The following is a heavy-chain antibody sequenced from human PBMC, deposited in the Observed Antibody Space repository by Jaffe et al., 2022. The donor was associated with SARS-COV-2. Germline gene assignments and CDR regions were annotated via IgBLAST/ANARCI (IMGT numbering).Heavy chain of an antibody. J-gene: IGHJ4*02. D-gene: IGHD3-9*01. V-gene: IGHV3-30-3*01. CDR3: ARARVGYFDWLQY. CDR1: GFTFSSYA. Sequence: QVQLVESGGGVVQPGRSLRLSCAASGFTFSSYAMHWVRQAPGKGLEWVAVISYDGSNKYYADSVKGRFTISRDNSKNTLYLQMNSLRAEDTAVYYCARARVGYFDWLQYWGQGTLVTVSS. CDR2: ISYDGSNK.